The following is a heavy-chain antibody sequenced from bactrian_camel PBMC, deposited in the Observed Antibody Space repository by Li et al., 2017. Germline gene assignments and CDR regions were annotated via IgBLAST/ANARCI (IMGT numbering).Heavy chain of an antibody. Sequence: VQLVESGGGLVQPGGSLRLSCEASGFRFSTSHMSWVRQAPGKGLDWVSVIDSGGAITRHSDSVKGRFTISRDNANNTLFLQSNSLKTEDTAIYYCAKDGESGGWYRLITTGARGPRSPSP. V-gene: IGHV3S40*01. CDR1: GFRFSTSH. CDR3: AKDGESGGWYRLITT. J-gene: IGHJ4*01. CDR2: IDSGGAIT. D-gene: IGHD6*01.